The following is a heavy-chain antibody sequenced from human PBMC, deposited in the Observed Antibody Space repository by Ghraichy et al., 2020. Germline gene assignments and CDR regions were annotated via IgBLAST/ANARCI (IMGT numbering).Heavy chain of an antibody. V-gene: IGHV4-31*03. CDR2: IIHSGNT. CDR1: GDSISSTGYY. D-gene: IGHD3-10*01. CDR3: ATPDYYGSGRGDV. Sequence: SETLSLSCTVSGDSISSTGYYWSWIRQHPGKGLEWIGYIIHSGNTFYNPSLKSRVTISFDTSKNQFSLKLTSVTAADTAVYYCATPDYYGSGRGDVWGQGTTVTVSS. J-gene: IGHJ6*02.